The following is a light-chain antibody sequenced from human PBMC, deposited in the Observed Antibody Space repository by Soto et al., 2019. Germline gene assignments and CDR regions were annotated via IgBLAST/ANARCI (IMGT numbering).Light chain of an antibody. J-gene: IGKJ1*01. CDR3: QQYNSYSPT. CDR2: KAS. Sequence: DIPMTQSPSTLSASVGDRVTITCRASQSISMWLAWYQQKPGKAPKVLIYKASILESGVPSRFSGSGSGTEFSLTISSLQPDDFATYYCQQYNSYSPTLGQGTKVEIK. V-gene: IGKV1-5*03. CDR1: QSISMW.